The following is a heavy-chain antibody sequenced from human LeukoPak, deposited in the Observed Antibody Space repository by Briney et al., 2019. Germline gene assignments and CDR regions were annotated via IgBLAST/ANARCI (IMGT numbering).Heavy chain of an antibody. CDR1: GVSFSGYY. J-gene: IGHJ6*02. Sequence: SETLSLTCAVYGVSFSGYYWSWIRQPPGKGLEWIGEINHSGSTNSNPSLKSRVTISVDTSKNQFSLKLSSVTAADTAVYYCARFNVYYDILTGYYPPYYYYGMDVWGQGTTVTVSS. CDR3: ARFNVYYDILTGYYPPYYYYGMDV. D-gene: IGHD3-9*01. V-gene: IGHV4-34*01. CDR2: INHSGST.